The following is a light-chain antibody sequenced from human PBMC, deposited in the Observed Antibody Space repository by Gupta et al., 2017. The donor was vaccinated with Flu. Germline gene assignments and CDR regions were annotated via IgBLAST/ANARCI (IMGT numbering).Light chain of an antibody. CDR3: LQYDSYPWT. V-gene: IGKV1-17*01. CDR2: AAS. J-gene: IGKJ1*01. Sequence: DIQLTQSPSSLSASVGDRVTIPCRASQDIRNDLGWYQQKPGKAPKRLIYAASKLQSGVSSRFSGSGSGTEFTLTVDSLQLEDLATYYCLQYDSYPWTFGQETKVDIK. CDR1: QDIRND.